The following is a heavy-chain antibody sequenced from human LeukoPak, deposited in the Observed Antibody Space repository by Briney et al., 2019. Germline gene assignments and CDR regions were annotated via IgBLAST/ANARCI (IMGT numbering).Heavy chain of an antibody. CDR2: ISAYNGNT. J-gene: IGHJ1*01. D-gene: IGHD6-19*01. CDR3: ARAIAVTGTTTDFQH. V-gene: IGHV1-18*01. Sequence: ASVKVSCKASGYTFTSYGISWVRQAPGQGLEWMGWISAYNGNTNSTQKLQGRVTMTTDTSTSTAYMELRSLRSDDTAVYYCARAIAVTGTTTDFQHWGQGTLVTVSS. CDR1: GYTFTSYG.